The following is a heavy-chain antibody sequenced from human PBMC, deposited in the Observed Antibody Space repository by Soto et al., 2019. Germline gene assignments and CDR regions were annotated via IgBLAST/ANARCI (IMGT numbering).Heavy chain of an antibody. J-gene: IGHJ6*02. CDR1: GFTFSSSA. D-gene: IGHD5-12*01. CDR2: VSGRGDST. V-gene: IGHV3-23*01. Sequence: EVQLLESGGGLVQPGGSLRLSCAASGFTFSSSAMSWVRQAPGKGLEWVSAVSGRGDSTYYADSVKGRFTISRDNSKNTLCLQMNSLRAEDTAVYYCAKDGGGYDFFTMYYGMDVWGQGTTVTVSS. CDR3: AKDGGGYDFFTMYYGMDV.